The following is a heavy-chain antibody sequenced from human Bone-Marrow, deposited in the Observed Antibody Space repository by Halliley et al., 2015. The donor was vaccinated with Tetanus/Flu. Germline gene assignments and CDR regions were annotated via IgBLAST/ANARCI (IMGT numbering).Heavy chain of an antibody. V-gene: IGHV3-15*07. CDR2: SKNKDDGGTI. D-gene: IGHD1-1*01. Sequence: LEXXGRSKNKDDGGTIDYAAPVQGRFTISRDDSENTLYLQMNSLKTEDTAVYYCTTGANSQYWGQGTLVTVSS. J-gene: IGHJ4*02. CDR3: TTGANSQY.